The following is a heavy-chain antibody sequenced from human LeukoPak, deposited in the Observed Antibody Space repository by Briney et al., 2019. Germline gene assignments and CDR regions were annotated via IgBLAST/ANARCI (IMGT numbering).Heavy chain of an antibody. CDR3: ARGITMVRGAQRYYFDY. V-gene: IGHV1-69*05. J-gene: IGHJ4*02. Sequence: SVKVSCKASGGTFSSYAISWVRQAPGQGLEWMGGIIPIFGTANYAQKFQGRVTITTDESTSTAYMELSSLRSEDTAVYYCARGITMVRGAQRYYFDYWGQGTLVTVS. CDR1: GGTFSSYA. CDR2: IIPIFGTA. D-gene: IGHD3-10*01.